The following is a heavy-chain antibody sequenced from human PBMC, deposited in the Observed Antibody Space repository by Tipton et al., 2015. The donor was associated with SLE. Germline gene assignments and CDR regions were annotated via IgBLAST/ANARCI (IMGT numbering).Heavy chain of an antibody. Sequence: LRLSCAVYGGSFSGYSWSWIRQPPGKGLEWIGEINHSGSTNYNPSLKSRVTISVDTSKNQFSLKLSSVTAADTAVYYCARGLLEPGDYWGQGTLVTVSS. J-gene: IGHJ4*02. CDR1: GGSFSGYS. CDR2: INHSGST. CDR3: ARGLLEPGDY. D-gene: IGHD3-3*01. V-gene: IGHV4-34*01.